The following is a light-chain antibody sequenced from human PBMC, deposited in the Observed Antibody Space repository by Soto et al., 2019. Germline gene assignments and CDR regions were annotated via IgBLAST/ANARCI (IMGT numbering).Light chain of an antibody. Sequence: QSVLTQPPSASGTPGQRVTISCSGSSSNIGSNYVNWCQKFPGTAPKLLIYKNNQRPSGVPDRFSGSKSGTSASLAISGLRSEDEADYYCAAWDDSLSAYYVFGTGTKVTVL. V-gene: IGLV1-47*01. CDR2: KNN. J-gene: IGLJ1*01. CDR3: AAWDDSLSAYYV. CDR1: SSNIGSNY.